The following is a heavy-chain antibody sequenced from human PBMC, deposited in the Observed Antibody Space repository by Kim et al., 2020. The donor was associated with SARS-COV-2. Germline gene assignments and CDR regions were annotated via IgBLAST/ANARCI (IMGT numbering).Heavy chain of an antibody. CDR3: AKPVRYSSPYAFDI. CDR2: VYSGGSST. CDR1: GFTFSSYA. D-gene: IGHD5-18*01. J-gene: IGHJ3*02. V-gene: IGHV3-23*03. Sequence: GGSLRLSCAASGFTFSSYAMSWVRQAPGKGLEWVSVVYSGGSSTYYADSVKGRFTISRDNSKNTLYLQMNSLRAEDTAVYYCAKPVRYSSPYAFDIWGRGTMVTVSS.